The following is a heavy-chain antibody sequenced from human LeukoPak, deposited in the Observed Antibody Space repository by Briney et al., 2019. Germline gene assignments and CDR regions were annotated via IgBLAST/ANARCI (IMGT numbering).Heavy chain of an antibody. CDR2: IIPIFGTA. D-gene: IGHD6-19*01. CDR3: ARMAGWATD. CDR1: GYTFTGYY. J-gene: IGHJ4*02. Sequence: SVKVSCKASGYTFTGYYMHWVRQAPGQGLEWMGRIIPIFGTANYAQKFQGRVTITTDESTSTAYMELSSLRSEDTAVYYCARMAGWATDWGQGTLVTVSS. V-gene: IGHV1-69*05.